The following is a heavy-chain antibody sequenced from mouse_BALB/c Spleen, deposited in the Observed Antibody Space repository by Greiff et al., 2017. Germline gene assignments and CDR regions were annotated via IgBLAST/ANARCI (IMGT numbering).Heavy chain of an antibody. D-gene: IGHD2-1*01. CDR3: ARVYYGNLAWFAY. V-gene: IGHV5-12-1*01. J-gene: IGHJ3*01. Sequence: EVKVVESGGGLVKPGGSLKLSCAASGFAFSSYDMSWVHQTPEKRLEWVAYISSGGGSTYYPDTVKGRFTISRDNAKNTLYLQMSSLKSEDTAMYYCARVYYGNLAWFAYWGQGTLVTVSA. CDR1: GFAFSSYD. CDR2: ISSGGGST.